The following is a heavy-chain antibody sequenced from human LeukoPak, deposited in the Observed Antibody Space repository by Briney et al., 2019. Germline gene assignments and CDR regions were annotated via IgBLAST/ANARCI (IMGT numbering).Heavy chain of an antibody. CDR3: ARYDVWGTYRALDY. CDR1: GYSISSDYY. V-gene: IGHV4-38-2*02. D-gene: IGHD3-16*02. Sequence: SETLSLTCTVSGYSISSDYYWGWIRQPPGKGLEWIGFIYHSGSTYYNPSLKSRVTISVDTSKNQFSLKLSSVTAADTAVYYCARYDVWGTYRALDYWGQGTLATVSS. CDR2: IYHSGST. J-gene: IGHJ4*02.